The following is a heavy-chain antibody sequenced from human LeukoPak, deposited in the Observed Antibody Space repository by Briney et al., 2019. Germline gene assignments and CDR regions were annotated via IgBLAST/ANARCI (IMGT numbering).Heavy chain of an antibody. CDR3: ATLGPTEYFVY. V-gene: IGHV3-53*01. CDR1: GFTVSSNH. D-gene: IGHD4-11*01. CDR2: IYSGGTT. J-gene: IGHJ4*02. Sequence: GGSLRLSCAASGFTVSSNHMSWVRQAPGKGLEWVSVIYSGGTTYYADSVKDRFTISRDNSKSTLYLQMNSLRAEDTAVYYCATLGPTEYFVYWGQGTLVTVSS.